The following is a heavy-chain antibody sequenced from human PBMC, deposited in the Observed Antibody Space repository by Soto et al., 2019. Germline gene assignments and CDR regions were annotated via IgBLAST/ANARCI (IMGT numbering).Heavy chain of an antibody. CDR3: ARLVYDTRLNYMYFDF. CDR2: IFHDGTA. D-gene: IGHD3-10*01. J-gene: IGHJ4*02. CDR1: GVSISIGNW. Sequence: SETLSLTFSVSGVSISIGNWWTFVRQSPQRGLEYIGEIFHDGTANYYPSFERRVAISVDTSKNQFSLKLTSVTAADTAIYFCARLVYDTRLNYMYFDFWGQGTLVTVSS. V-gene: IGHV4-4*02.